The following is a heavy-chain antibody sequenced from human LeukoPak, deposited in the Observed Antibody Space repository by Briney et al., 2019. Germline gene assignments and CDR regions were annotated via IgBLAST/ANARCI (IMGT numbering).Heavy chain of an antibody. J-gene: IGHJ2*01. V-gene: IGHV4-34*01. CDR1: GGSFSGYY. CDR3: ARRGTIFGPESL. CDR2: INHSGST. D-gene: IGHD3-3*01. Sequence: SETLSLTCAVYGGSFSGYYWSWIRQPPGKGLEWIGEINHSGSTNYNPSLKSRVSMSLDTSKSQLSLNLSSVTAADTAVYFCARRGTIFGPESLWGRGTLVTVSS.